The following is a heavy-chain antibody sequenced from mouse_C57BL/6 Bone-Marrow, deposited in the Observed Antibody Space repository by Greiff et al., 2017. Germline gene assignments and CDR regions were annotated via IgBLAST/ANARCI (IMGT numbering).Heavy chain of an antibody. CDR1: GYTFTSYP. CDR2: INPSSGYT. D-gene: IGHD2-3*01. V-gene: IGHV1-4*01. CDR3: GRREEWLLHDY. J-gene: IGHJ2*03. Sequence: VHLVESGAELVRPGASVKMSCKASGYTFTSYPMHWVKQRPGQGLEWIGYINPSSGYTKYNQKFKDKATLTADKSSSTAYMQLSSLTSEDSAVYYGGRREEWLLHDYGGQGTSLTVSS.